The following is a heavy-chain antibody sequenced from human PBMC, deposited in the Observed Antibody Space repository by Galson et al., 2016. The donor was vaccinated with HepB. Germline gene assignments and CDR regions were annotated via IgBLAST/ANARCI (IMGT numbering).Heavy chain of an antibody. Sequence: SLRLSCAASGFNFSSYAMTWVRQAPGKGLEGVSVISASGNNTYYADSVKGRFTISIDNSKNTLYLQMYSLRAEDTSVYYCAKGLLKFDSWGQGTLVTVSS. V-gene: IGHV3-23*01. CDR3: AKGLLKFDS. CDR1: GFNFSSYA. CDR2: ISASGNNT. J-gene: IGHJ4*02.